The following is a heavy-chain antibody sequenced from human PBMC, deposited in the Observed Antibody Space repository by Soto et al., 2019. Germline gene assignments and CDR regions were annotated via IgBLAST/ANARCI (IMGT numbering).Heavy chain of an antibody. D-gene: IGHD2-15*01. Sequence: ASVKVSCKASGYTFTSYGISWVRQAPGQGLEWMGWISAYNGNTNYAQKLQGRVTMTTDTSTSTAYMELRSLRSDDTAVYYYASVRYGDEGYCSGGSCYGDWFDPWGQGTLVTVPS. CDR3: ASVRYGDEGYCSGGSCYGDWFDP. CDR1: GYTFTSYG. CDR2: ISAYNGNT. J-gene: IGHJ5*02. V-gene: IGHV1-18*01.